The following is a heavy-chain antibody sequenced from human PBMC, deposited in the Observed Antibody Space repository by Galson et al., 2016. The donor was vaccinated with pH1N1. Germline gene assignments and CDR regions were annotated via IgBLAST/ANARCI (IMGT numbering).Heavy chain of an antibody. CDR1: GFSLSTSGMC. J-gene: IGHJ4*02. D-gene: IGHD1-26*01. V-gene: IGHV2-70*01. CDR3: SRGVRGSSDFEY. CDR2: LDWDEAK. Sequence: PALVKPTQTLTLTCTFSGFSLSTSGMCVSWIRQPPGKALEWLALLDWDEAKYYSTSLKTRLTISKDTSKNQGVLTMTNLDPVDTATYYCSRGVRGSSDFEYWGQGTLVTVSS.